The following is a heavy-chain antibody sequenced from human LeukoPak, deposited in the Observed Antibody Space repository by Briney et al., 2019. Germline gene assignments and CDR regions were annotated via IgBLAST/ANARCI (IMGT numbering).Heavy chain of an antibody. V-gene: IGHV4-34*01. D-gene: IGHD4-23*01. CDR2: INHSGST. Sequence: SETLSLTCAVYGGSFSGYYWSWIRQPPGKGLEWIGEINHSGSTNYNPSLKSRVTISVDTSKNQFSLKLSSVTAADTAVYYCARADYGGNPRGWTLDYWGQGTLVTVSS. CDR3: ARADYGGNPRGWTLDY. CDR1: GGSFSGYY. J-gene: IGHJ4*02.